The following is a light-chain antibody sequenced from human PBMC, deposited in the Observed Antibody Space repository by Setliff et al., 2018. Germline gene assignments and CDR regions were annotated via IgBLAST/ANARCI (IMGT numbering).Light chain of an antibody. CDR3: SSYTSSSTYV. Sequence: SALTQPASLSGSPGQSITISCTGTSSDVGGYNYVSWYQQHPGKAPKLMIYEVSNRPSGVSNRFSGSKSGNTASLTISGLQAEDEADYYCSSYTSSSTYVFGTGTKGTVL. CDR1: SSDVGGYNY. V-gene: IGLV2-14*01. J-gene: IGLJ1*01. CDR2: EVS.